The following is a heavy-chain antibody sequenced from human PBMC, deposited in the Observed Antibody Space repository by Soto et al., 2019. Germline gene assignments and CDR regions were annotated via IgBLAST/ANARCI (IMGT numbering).Heavy chain of an antibody. J-gene: IGHJ4*02. CDR2: ISAYTGDT. CDR3: ARTYSSGWSLSPSDY. CDR1: GYSFTSYG. D-gene: IGHD6-19*01. V-gene: IGHV1-18*04. Sequence: QVQLVQSGAEVRKPGASVRVSCKASGYSFTSYGISWVRQAPGRGLEWMGWISAYTGDTKYTQNFQGRVTLTTDTCASTVYMDLGSLRSDDTAVYYCARTYSSGWSLSPSDYWGQGTLVTVSS.